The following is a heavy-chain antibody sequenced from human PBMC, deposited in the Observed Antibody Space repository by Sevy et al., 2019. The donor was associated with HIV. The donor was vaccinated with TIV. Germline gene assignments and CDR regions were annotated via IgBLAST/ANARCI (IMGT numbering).Heavy chain of an antibody. V-gene: IGHV3-7*03. CDR1: GFTFSRYW. Sequence: GESLKISCAASGFTFSRYWMSWVRQAPGKGLEWVANIKQDGSEKYYVDSAKGRFTISRDNAKNSLYLQMNSLRAEDTAVYYCARLKDDSSGYTFGYWGQGTLVTVSS. J-gene: IGHJ4*02. D-gene: IGHD3-22*01. CDR2: IKQDGSEK. CDR3: ARLKDDSSGYTFGY.